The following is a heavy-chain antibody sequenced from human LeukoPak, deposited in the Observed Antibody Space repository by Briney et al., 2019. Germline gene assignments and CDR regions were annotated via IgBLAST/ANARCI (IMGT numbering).Heavy chain of an antibody. CDR3: VPKGTEGY. J-gene: IGHJ4*02. CDR1: GFTFSSYA. Sequence: GGSLRLSCSASGFTFSSYAMHWVRQAPGKGPEYVSAISPDGSNTYYADSVKGRFSISRDNSKNTLYLQMSSLRPEDTAVYYCVPKGTEGYWGQGTLVTVSS. V-gene: IGHV3-64D*06. CDR2: ISPDGSNT.